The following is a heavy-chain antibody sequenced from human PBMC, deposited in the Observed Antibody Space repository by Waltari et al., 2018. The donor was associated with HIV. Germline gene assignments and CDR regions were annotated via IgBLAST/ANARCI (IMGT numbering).Heavy chain of an antibody. J-gene: IGHJ6*01. CDR1: GGSFSGYY. CDR2: VNHVGRT. CDR3: ARDSAPGLAVDDDDGEFFYYGLDV. V-gene: IGHV4-34*01. D-gene: IGHD6-19*01. Sequence: QVHLEQWGTGLLRPSETLSLTCAVYGGSFSGYYWSWIRQLPWRGLEWIGEVNHVGRTNYSPSLKGRVTVSVDTSKNQFSLTMRSVTAADTAVYYCARDSAPGLAVDDDDGEFFYYGLDVWGQGTTVTVSS.